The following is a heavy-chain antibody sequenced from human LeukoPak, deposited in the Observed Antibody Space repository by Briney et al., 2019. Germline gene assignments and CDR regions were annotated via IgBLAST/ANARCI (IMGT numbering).Heavy chain of an antibody. J-gene: IGHJ4*02. CDR1: GGSISSYY. CDR3: ARAGSGSYLSRYYFDY. Sequence: SETLSLTCTVSGGSISSYYWSWIRQPPGKGLEWIGYTYYSGSTNYNPSLKSRVTISVDTSKNQFSLKLSSVTAADTAVYYCARAGSGSYLSRYYFDYWGQGTLVTVSS. V-gene: IGHV4-59*01. D-gene: IGHD1-26*01. CDR2: TYYSGST.